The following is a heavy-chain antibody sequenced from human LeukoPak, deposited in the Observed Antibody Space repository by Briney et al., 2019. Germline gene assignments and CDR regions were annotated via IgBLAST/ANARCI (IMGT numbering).Heavy chain of an antibody. CDR3: ARTPNRVWLIDY. Sequence: GGSLRLSCAASGFTFSSYAMHWVRQAPGKGLEWVAVISYDGSNKYYADSVKGRFTISRDNSKNTLYLQMNSLRAEDTAVYYCARTPNRVWLIDYWGQGTLVTVSS. CDR1: GFTFSSYA. V-gene: IGHV3-30-3*01. D-gene: IGHD5-18*01. J-gene: IGHJ4*02. CDR2: ISYDGSNK.